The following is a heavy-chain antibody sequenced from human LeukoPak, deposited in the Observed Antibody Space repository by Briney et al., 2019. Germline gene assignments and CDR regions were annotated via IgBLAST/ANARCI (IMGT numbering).Heavy chain of an antibody. Sequence: PGGSLRLSCAASGFTLSSYSMNWVRQAPGKGLEWVSYISSSSSTIYYADSVKGRFTISRDNAKNSLYLQMNSLRAEDTAVYYCARSKWDTSGWYYFGYWGQGTLVTVSS. D-gene: IGHD6-19*01. V-gene: IGHV3-48*01. J-gene: IGHJ4*02. CDR2: ISSSSSTI. CDR3: ARSKWDTSGWYYFGY. CDR1: GFTLSSYS.